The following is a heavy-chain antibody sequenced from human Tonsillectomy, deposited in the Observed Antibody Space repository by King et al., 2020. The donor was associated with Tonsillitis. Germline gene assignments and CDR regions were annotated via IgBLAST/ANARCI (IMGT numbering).Heavy chain of an antibody. V-gene: IGHV3-30*04. J-gene: IGHJ6*02. CDR1: GFTFSTYA. CDR2: ISYDGSNG. Sequence: VQLVESGGGVVQPGRSLRLSCAASGFTFSTYAMHWVRQAPGKGLEWMAVISYDGSNGYYADSVKGRFTISRDNSKNTLFLQIDSLRVEGRAVFYCASGEGLCSGDSCFSYYYYGMDVWGQGTTVTVSS. CDR3: ASGEGLCSGDSCFSYYYYGMDV. D-gene: IGHD2-15*01.